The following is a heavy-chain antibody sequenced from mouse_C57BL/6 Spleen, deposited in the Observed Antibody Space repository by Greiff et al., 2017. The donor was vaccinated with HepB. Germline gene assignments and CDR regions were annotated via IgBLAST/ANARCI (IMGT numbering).Heavy chain of an antibody. CDR2: IDPSDSET. CDR1: GYTFTSYW. CDR3: ARSGTTVVAPYFDV. Sequence: VQLQQPGAELVRPGSSVKLSCKASGYTFTSYWMHWVKQRPIQGLEWIGNIDPSDSETHYNQKFKDKATLTVDTSSSTAYMQLSSLTSEDSAVYYCARSGTTVVAPYFDVWGTGTTVTVSS. J-gene: IGHJ1*03. D-gene: IGHD1-1*01. V-gene: IGHV1-52*01.